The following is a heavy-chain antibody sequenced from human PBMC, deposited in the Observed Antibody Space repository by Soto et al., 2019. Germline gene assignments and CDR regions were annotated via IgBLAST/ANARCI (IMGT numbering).Heavy chain of an antibody. V-gene: IGHV4-30-4*01. J-gene: IGHJ4*02. Sequence: PSETLSLTCTVSGGSISSGDYYWSWIRQPPGKGLEWIGYIYYSGSTYYNPSLKSRVTISVDTSKNQFSLKLSSVTAADTAVYYCARARVDNDFDYWGQGTLVTVSS. D-gene: IGHD1-1*01. CDR1: GGSISSGDYY. CDR2: IYYSGST. CDR3: ARARVDNDFDY.